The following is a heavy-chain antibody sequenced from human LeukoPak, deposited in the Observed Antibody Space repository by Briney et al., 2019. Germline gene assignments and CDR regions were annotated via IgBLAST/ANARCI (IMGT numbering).Heavy chain of an antibody. Sequence: PGGSLRLSCAASGLTFDDYGMSWARPVPGQGLEWVSGINWNGGSTGYADSVKGRFTISRDNAKNSLYLQMNSLRAEDTALYYCARIKSSGNYSPFDYWGQGALLTVSS. J-gene: IGHJ4*02. V-gene: IGHV3-20*04. CDR2: INWNGGST. D-gene: IGHD1-26*01. CDR3: ARIKSSGNYSPFDY. CDR1: GLTFDDYG.